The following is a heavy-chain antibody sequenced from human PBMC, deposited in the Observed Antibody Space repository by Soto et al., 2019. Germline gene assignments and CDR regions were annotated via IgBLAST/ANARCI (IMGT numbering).Heavy chain of an antibody. D-gene: IGHD3-3*01. Sequence: QVQLVQSGAEVKKPGASVKVSCKASGYTFTSYDINWVRQATGQGLEWMGWMNPNSGNTGYAQKFQGRVTMTRNTSISTAYMELSSLRSEDTAVYYCARGNWYYDFWSGYYSNLRLDYWGQGTLVTVSS. J-gene: IGHJ4*02. V-gene: IGHV1-8*01. CDR3: ARGNWYYDFWSGYYSNLRLDY. CDR1: GYTFTSYD. CDR2: MNPNSGNT.